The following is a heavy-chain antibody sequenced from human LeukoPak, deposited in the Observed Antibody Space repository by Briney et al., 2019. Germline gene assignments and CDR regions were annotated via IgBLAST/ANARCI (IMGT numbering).Heavy chain of an antibody. J-gene: IGHJ4*02. CDR1: GGTFSSYA. V-gene: IGHV1-69*04. Sequence: ASVKVSCKASGGTFSSYAISWVRQAPGQGLEWMGRIIPILGIANYAQKFQGRVTITADKSTSTAYMELSSLRSEDTAVYYCARSDSSGYYRKYYFDYWGQGTLVTVSS. CDR2: IIPILGIA. D-gene: IGHD3-22*01. CDR3: ARSDSSGYYRKYYFDY.